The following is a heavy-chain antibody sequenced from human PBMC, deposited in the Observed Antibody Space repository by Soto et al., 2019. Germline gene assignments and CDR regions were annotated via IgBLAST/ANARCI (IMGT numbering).Heavy chain of an antibody. CDR3: ARLCSGGSCYSQDWCDP. CDR2: IYPGDFDT. V-gene: IGHV5-51*01. CDR1: ADSFSSYW. J-gene: IGHJ5*02. D-gene: IGHD2-15*01. Sequence: PGASLKISCKGSADSFSSYWIGWVRQMPGKGLEWMGVIYPGDFDTRYSPSFHGQVAISADKSIRTAYLQWSSLRASATAMYYGARLCSGGSCYSQDWCDPWGPGTLVTVSS.